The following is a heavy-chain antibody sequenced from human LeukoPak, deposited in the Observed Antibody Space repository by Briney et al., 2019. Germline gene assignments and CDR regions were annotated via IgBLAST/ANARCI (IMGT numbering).Heavy chain of an antibody. D-gene: IGHD6-6*01. CDR1: GYSFTSYW. Sequence: GVCLKISCQGFGYSFTSYWIGWVREAPGKGLEWLGIMYPGVFDARYSPSFQGQVTISADKSISTAYLQWSSLKASDTAMYYCARRIGYSSSSGSNWFDPWGQGTLVTVSS. J-gene: IGHJ5*02. CDR2: MYPGVFDA. CDR3: ARRIGYSSSSGSNWFDP. V-gene: IGHV5-51*01.